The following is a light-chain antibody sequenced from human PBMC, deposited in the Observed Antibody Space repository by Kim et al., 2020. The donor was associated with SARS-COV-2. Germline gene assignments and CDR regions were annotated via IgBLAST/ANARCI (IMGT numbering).Light chain of an antibody. CDR2: GAS. CDR3: HQYDSSSRWT. V-gene: IGKV3-20*01. CDR1: QSVSCTY. Sequence: PGERATLACRASQSVSCTYLAWYQQKPGQAPRLLIYGASSRATGIPDRFSGSGSGTDFTLTINRLEPEDFAVYYCHQYDSSSRWTFCQGTKVEIK. J-gene: IGKJ1*01.